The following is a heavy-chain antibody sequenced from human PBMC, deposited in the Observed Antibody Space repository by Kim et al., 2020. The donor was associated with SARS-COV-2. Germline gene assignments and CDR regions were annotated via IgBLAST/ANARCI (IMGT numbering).Heavy chain of an antibody. V-gene: IGHV1-58*01. Sequence: SVKVSCKASGFTFTSSAVQWVRQARGQRLEWIGWIVVGSGNTNYAQKFQERVTITRDMSTSTAYMELSSLRSEDTAVYYCAADVYYDILTGPVAFDYWGQGTLVTVSS. CDR3: AADVYYDILTGPVAFDY. CDR2: IVVGSGNT. CDR1: GFTFTSSA. D-gene: IGHD3-9*01. J-gene: IGHJ4*02.